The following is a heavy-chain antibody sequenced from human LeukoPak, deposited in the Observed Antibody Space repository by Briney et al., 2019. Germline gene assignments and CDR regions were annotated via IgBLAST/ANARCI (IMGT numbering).Heavy chain of an antibody. CDR1: GGSISSGDYY. CDR3: ARGRRITMVRGVISWFDP. V-gene: IGHV4-30-4*08. J-gene: IGHJ5*02. CDR2: IYYSGST. D-gene: IGHD3-10*01. Sequence: SQTLSLTCTVSGGSISSGDYYWSWLRQPPGKGLEWIAYIYYSGSTYYNPSLKSRVTISVDTSKNQFSLKLSSVTAADTAVYYCARGRRITMVRGVISWFDPWGQGTLVTVSS.